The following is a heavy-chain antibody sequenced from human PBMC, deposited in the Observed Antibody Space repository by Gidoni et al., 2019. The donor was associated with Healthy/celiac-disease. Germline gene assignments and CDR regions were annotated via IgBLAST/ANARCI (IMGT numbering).Heavy chain of an antibody. CDR1: GFTFSSYG. J-gene: IGHJ3*02. V-gene: IGHV3-30*18. CDR2: ISYDGSNK. CDR3: AKDLRGNDAFDI. D-gene: IGHD3-10*01. Sequence: QLQLVESGGGVVQPGRSLRLSCAASGFTFSSYGMHWVRQAPGKGLECVAVISYDGSNKYYADSVKGRFTISRDSSKNTLYLQMNSLRAEDTAVYYCAKDLRGNDAFDIWGQGTMVTVSS.